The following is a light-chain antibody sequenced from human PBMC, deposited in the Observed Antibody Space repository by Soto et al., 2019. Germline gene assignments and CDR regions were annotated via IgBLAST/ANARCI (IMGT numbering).Light chain of an antibody. CDR2: DVN. CDR1: SSDVGGYNF. J-gene: IGLJ1*01. CDR3: CSYTSSSTHV. Sequence: QSALTHPASVSGSPGQSITISCTGTSSDVGGYNFVSWYQQHPGTVPKLMIFDVNRRPSGVSDRFSGSKSGNTASLTISGLQAEDEGDYYCCSYTSSSTHVFGSGTKRTVL. V-gene: IGLV2-14*03.